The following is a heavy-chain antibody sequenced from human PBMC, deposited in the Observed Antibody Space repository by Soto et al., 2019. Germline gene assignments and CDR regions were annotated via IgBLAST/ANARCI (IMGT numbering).Heavy chain of an antibody. Sequence: PSETLSLTCAVSGGSISSGGYSWSWIRQPPGKGLEWIGYIYHSGSTYYNPSLKSRVTISVDRSKNQFSLKLSSVTAADTAVYYCARVYYYDSSGYYEDAFDIWGQGTMVTVSS. CDR2: IYHSGST. J-gene: IGHJ3*02. CDR1: GGSISSGGYS. V-gene: IGHV4-30-2*01. CDR3: ARVYYYDSSGYYEDAFDI. D-gene: IGHD3-22*01.